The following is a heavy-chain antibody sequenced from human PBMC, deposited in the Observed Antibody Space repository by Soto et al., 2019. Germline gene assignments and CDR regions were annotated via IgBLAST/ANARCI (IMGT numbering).Heavy chain of an antibody. V-gene: IGHV1-46*01. J-gene: IGHJ4*02. D-gene: IGHD5-18*01. CDR1: GYTFTNYY. CDR3: AREPNESYYFDY. Sequence: QVHLVQSGAEVKKPGASVKVSCKASGYTFTNYYIHWVRQAPGQGLEWQGIIRPSGGRTEYAQRFQGRVTMTRDTSTSTVYMELTSLTSEDTAVYYCAREPNESYYFDYWGQGTLVTVSS. CDR2: IRPSGGRT.